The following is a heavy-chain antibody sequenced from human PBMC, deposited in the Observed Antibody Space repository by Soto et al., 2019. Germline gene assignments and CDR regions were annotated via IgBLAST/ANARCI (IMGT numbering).Heavy chain of an antibody. CDR2: IYYSGST. Sequence: SGTLSLTCTVSGGSISSGGYYWSWIRQHPGKGLEWIGYIYYSGSTYYNPSLKSRVTISVDTSKNQFSLKLSSVTAADTAVYYCARVSSYSNYDFDCWGQVTLVTVSS. D-gene: IGHD4-4*01. CDR3: ARVSSYSNYDFDC. CDR1: GGSISSGGYY. V-gene: IGHV4-31*03. J-gene: IGHJ4*02.